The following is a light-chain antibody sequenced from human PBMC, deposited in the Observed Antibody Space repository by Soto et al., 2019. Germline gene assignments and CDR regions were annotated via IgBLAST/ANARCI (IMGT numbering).Light chain of an antibody. Sequence: DIQLTQSPSSLSASVGDRVTITCRSSQSIGRYLHWYQQKPGKGPKLLISVASSLQSGVPSRFSGSGSVTDFTLTISSLQPEDFATYYCQQRFNVWTFGQGTKVEIK. CDR1: QSIGRY. V-gene: IGKV1-39*01. CDR2: VAS. CDR3: QQRFNVWT. J-gene: IGKJ1*01.